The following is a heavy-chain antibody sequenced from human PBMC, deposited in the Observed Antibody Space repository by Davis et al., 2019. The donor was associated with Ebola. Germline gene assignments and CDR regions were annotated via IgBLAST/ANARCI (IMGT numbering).Heavy chain of an antibody. D-gene: IGHD5/OR15-5a*01. J-gene: IGHJ4*02. V-gene: IGHV3-11*06. CDR2: ISSKSTRT. CDR3: AKDHSLFRGGFDY. CDR1: GFTFSDHY. Sequence: GGSLRLSCAASGFTFSDHYMSWIRQAPGKGLEWVSKISSKSTRTEYADSVRGRFTISRDNSKNTLYLQMNSLRAEDTAVYYCAKDHSLFRGGFDYWGQGTLVTVSS.